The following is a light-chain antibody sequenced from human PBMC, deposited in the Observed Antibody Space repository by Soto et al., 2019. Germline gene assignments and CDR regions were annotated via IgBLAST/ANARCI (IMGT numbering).Light chain of an antibody. CDR2: GAS. CDR1: QSVSSSY. Sequence: EIVLTQSPGTLTLSPGXRATLSCRASQSVSSSYLAWYQQKPGQAPRLLIYGASSRATGIPDRFSGSGSGTDFTLTISRLEPEDFAVYYCHQYGSSRGTFDQVTKVDFK. J-gene: IGKJ1*01. CDR3: HQYGSSRGT. V-gene: IGKV3-20*01.